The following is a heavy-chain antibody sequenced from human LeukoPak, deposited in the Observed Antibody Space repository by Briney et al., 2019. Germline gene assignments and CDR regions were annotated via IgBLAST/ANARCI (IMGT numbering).Heavy chain of an antibody. CDR1: GFTFSSYW. CDR2: IHSDGSST. Sequence: PGGSLRLSCAASGFTFSSYWMHWVRQAPGKGLVWVSRIHSDGSSTSYADSVRGRFTIFRDDAKSTLYLQMNSLRAEDTAVYYCARSGWPYYFDYWGQGTLVTVSS. V-gene: IGHV3-74*01. CDR3: ARSGWPYYFDY. J-gene: IGHJ4*02. D-gene: IGHD3-22*01.